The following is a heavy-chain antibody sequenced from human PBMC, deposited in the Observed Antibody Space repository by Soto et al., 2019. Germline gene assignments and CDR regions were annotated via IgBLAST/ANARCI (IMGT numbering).Heavy chain of an antibody. CDR2: IYYSGST. Sequence: QVQLQESGPGLVKPSETLSLTCTVSGGSISSYYWSWIRQPPGKGLEWIGYIYYSGSTNYNPSLKSRVTISVDTSKNQFSLKLSSVTAADTAVYYCARGSDYYYYGMDVWGQGTTVTVSS. CDR3: ARGSDYYYYGMDV. CDR1: GGSISSYY. V-gene: IGHV4-59*01. J-gene: IGHJ6*02.